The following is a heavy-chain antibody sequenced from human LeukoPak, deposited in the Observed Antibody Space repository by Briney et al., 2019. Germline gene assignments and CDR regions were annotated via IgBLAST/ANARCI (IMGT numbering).Heavy chain of an antibody. CDR2: ISGSGGNT. CDR3: ARDRGYCSGGSCYADY. V-gene: IGHV3-23*01. CDR1: GFSFRSYG. Sequence: PGGTLRLSCAASGFSFRSYGINWVRQAPGKGLEWVSGISGSGGNTHYADSVKGRFTISRDNAKNSLYLQMNSLRAEDTALYYCARDRGYCSGGSCYADYWGQGTLVTVSS. D-gene: IGHD2-15*01. J-gene: IGHJ4*02.